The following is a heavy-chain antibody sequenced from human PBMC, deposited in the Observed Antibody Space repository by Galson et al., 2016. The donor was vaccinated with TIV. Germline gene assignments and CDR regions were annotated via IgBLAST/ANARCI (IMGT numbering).Heavy chain of an antibody. CDR3: ARAVMPWGGNYYFDY. V-gene: IGHV1-2*02. J-gene: IGHJ4*02. D-gene: IGHD3-16*01. CDR1: GYTFIGYY. Sequence: SVKVSCKASGYTFIGYYMHWVRQAPGQGLEWMGWINPNSGGTSYAQRFQARVTMTRDTSISTAYMELSRLRSDDTAVYYCARAVMPWGGNYYFDYWGQGTLVTVSS. CDR2: INPNSGGT.